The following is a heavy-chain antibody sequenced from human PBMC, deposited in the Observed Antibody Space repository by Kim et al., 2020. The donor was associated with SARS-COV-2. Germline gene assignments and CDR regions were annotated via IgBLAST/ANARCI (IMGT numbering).Heavy chain of an antibody. Sequence: GGSLRLSCAASGFTFSSYSMNWVRQAPGKGLEWVSSISSSSSYIYYADSVKGRFTISRDNAKNSLYLQMNSLRAEDTAVYYCARHIVVVSKWDEDDPWGQGTLVTVSS. V-gene: IGHV3-21*01. CDR1: GFTFSSYS. CDR3: ARHIVVVSKWDEDDP. J-gene: IGHJ5*02. D-gene: IGHD3-22*01. CDR2: ISSSSSYI.